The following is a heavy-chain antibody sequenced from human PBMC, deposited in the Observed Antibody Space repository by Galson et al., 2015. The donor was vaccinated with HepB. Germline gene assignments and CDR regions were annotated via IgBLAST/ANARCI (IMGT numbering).Heavy chain of an antibody. V-gene: IGHV1-69*01. CDR3: ARVSGYYDFLGGMDV. CDR2: IIPIFGTA. D-gene: IGHD3-3*01. J-gene: IGHJ6*02. Sequence: QSGAAVKKPGESLKISCKASGGTFSSYAISWVRQAPGQGLEWMGGIIPIFGTANYAQKFQGRVTITADESTSTAYMELSSLRSEDTAVYYCARVSGYYDFLGGMDVWGQGTTVTVSS. CDR1: GGTFSSYA.